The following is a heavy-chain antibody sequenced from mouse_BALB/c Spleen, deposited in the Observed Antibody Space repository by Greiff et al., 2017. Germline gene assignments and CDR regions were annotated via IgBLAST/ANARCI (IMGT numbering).Heavy chain of an antibody. D-gene: IGHD1-2*01. J-gene: IGHJ4*01. CDR1: GFSLTGYG. Sequence: VKLVESGPGLVAPSQSLSITCTVSGFSLTGYGVNWVRQPPGKGLEWLGMIWGGGSTDYNSAHKSSLSISKDNSNSQVFLKMNSRQTDDTARYYCARDYYGYDYAMDYWGQGTSVTVSS. CDR3: ARDYYGYDYAMDY. CDR2: IWGGGST. V-gene: IGHV2-6-7*01.